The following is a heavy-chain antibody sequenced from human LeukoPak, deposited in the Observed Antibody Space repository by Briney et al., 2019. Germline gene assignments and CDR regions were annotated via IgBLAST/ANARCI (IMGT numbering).Heavy chain of an antibody. CDR3: ARLPWGKYGMDV. J-gene: IGHJ6*02. D-gene: IGHD3-16*01. Sequence: ASVTVSFTASGYTFTSYGISWVRQAPGQGLEWMGWISAYNGNTNYAQKLQGRVTMTTDTSTSTAYMELRSLRSDDTAVYYCARLPWGKYGMDVWGQGTTVTVSS. CDR1: GYTFTSYG. V-gene: IGHV1-18*01. CDR2: ISAYNGNT.